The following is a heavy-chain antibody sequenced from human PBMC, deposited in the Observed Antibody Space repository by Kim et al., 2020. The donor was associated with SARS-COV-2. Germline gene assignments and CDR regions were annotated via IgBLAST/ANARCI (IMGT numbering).Heavy chain of an antibody. Sequence: SETLSLTCTVTGGSISSTSYYWGWIRQPPGKGLEWIGSAYYSGNTYYTPSLKSRLTISVHTSENQFSLELSSVTAADTAVFYCARRTRSFFSFDYWGQGILVTVSS. CDR2: AYYSGNT. D-gene: IGHD1-26*01. V-gene: IGHV4-39*01. CDR1: GGSISSTSYY. CDR3: ARRTRSFFSFDY. J-gene: IGHJ4*02.